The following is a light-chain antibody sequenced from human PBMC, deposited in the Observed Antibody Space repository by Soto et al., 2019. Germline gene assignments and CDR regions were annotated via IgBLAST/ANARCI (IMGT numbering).Light chain of an antibody. CDR2: EVS. Sequence: SALTQPPSASGSPGQSVTISCTGTSSDVGGYNYVSWYQQHPGKAPKLIIYEVSKRPSGVPDRFSGSKSGNTASLTVSGLQAEDEADYYCSSYVGSNNLYVFGTGTKATVL. V-gene: IGLV2-8*01. J-gene: IGLJ1*01. CDR3: SSYVGSNNLYV. CDR1: SSDVGGYNY.